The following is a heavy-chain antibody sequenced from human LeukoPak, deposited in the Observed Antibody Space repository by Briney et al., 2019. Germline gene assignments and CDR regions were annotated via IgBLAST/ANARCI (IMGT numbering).Heavy chain of an antibody. J-gene: IGHJ5*02. CDR3: ARRSTVAGRGRFDP. CDR1: GGSIRITSYY. CDR2: VHYSGST. D-gene: IGHD6-19*01. Sequence: PSETLSLTCTVSGGSIRITSYYWGWIRQPPGKGLEWLESVHYSGSTYDNPSLKSRVTISVDTSKNQFSLKLISVTAADTAVYYCARRSTVAGRGRFDPWGQGTLVTVSS. V-gene: IGHV4-39*01.